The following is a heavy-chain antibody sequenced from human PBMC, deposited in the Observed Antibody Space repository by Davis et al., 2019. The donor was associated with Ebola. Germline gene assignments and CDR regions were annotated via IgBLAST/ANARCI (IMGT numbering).Heavy chain of an antibody. CDR2: ISSSSSYI. J-gene: IGHJ3*02. D-gene: IGHD2-2*02. CDR1: GFTFSSYW. V-gene: IGHV3-21*01. Sequence: GESLKISCAASGFTFSSYWMSWVRQAPGKGLEWVSSISSSSSYIYYADSVKGRFTISRDNAKNTLYLQMNSLRAEDTAVYYCATLGDIVVVPAAIPVDIWGQGTMVTVSS. CDR3: ATLGDIVVVPAAIPVDI.